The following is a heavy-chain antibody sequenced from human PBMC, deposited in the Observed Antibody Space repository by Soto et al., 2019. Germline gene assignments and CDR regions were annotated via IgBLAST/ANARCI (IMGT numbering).Heavy chain of an antibody. J-gene: IGHJ3*01. CDR3: ARGFPYDYGVVGGSGEKANDAFDV. CDR1: GGSISSGGYY. D-gene: IGHD4-17*01. V-gene: IGHV4-31*03. CDR2: IYYSGST. Sequence: QVQLQESGPGLVKPSQTLSLTCSVSGGSISSGGYYWSWIRQHPGKGLEWIGYIYYSGSTYYNPSHKSRVTTTVDTSKNEFYMKLSSVTAADTDVYYCARGFPYDYGVVGGSGEKANDAFDVWGQGPMVTVSS.